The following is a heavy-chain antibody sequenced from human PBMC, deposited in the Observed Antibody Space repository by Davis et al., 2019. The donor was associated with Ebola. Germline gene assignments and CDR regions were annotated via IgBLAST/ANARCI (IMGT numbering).Heavy chain of an antibody. D-gene: IGHD2-2*01. CDR3: ARGGGIVVAPSDY. Sequence: ASVKVSCKASEYTFTSYYVHWVRQAPGQGLEWMGRINPYSGGTNYARKLQGRVTMTRDTSTSTVYMELSSLRSEDTAVYYCARGGGIVVAPSDYWGQGTLVTVSS. CDR1: EYTFTSYY. V-gene: IGHV1-2*06. J-gene: IGHJ4*02. CDR2: INPYSGGT.